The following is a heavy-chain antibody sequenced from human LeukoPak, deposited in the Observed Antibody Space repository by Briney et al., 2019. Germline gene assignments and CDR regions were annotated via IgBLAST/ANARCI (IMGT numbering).Heavy chain of an antibody. D-gene: IGHD2-15*01. CDR3: ARLGVVAATPDYYYGMDV. V-gene: IGHV4-59*08. Sequence: SETLSLTCTVSGGSISSYYWSWIRQPPGKGLEWIGYIYYSGSTNYNPSLKSRVTISVDTSKNQFSLKPSSVTAADTAVYYCARLGVVAATPDYYYGMDVWGQGTTVTVSS. J-gene: IGHJ6*02. CDR1: GGSISSYY. CDR2: IYYSGST.